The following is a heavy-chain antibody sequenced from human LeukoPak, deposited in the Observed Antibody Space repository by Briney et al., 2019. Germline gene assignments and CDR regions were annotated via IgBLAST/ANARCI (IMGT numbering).Heavy chain of an antibody. J-gene: IGHJ4*02. CDR3: AREGPGYCSSTSCPQLDY. Sequence: SETLSLTCTVSGGSISSSSDYWGWIRQPPGKGLEWIGSIYYSGSTYYNPSLKSRVTISVDTSKNQFSLKLSSVTAADTAVYYCAREGPGYCSSTSCPQLDYWGQGTLVTVSS. V-gene: IGHV4-39*07. D-gene: IGHD2-2*03. CDR2: IYYSGST. CDR1: GGSISSSSDY.